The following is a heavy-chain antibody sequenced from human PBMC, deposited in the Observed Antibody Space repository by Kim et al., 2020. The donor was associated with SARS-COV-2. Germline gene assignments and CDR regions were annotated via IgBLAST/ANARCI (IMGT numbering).Heavy chain of an antibody. Sequence: ASVKVSCKASGYTFTSYGISWVRQAPGQGLEWMGWISAYNGNTNYAQKLQGRVTMTTDTSTSTAYMELRSLRSDDTAVYYCARESYSSGWYNRVQHRVDYWGQGTLVTVSS. CDR1: GYTFTSYG. D-gene: IGHD6-19*01. CDR2: ISAYNGNT. CDR3: ARESYSSGWYNRVQHRVDY. J-gene: IGHJ4*02. V-gene: IGHV1-18*04.